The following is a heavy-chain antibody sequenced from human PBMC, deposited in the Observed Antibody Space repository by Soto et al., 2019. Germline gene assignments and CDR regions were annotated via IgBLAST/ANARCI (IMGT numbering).Heavy chain of an antibody. CDR3: TTDQRKQLPYYYYYGMDV. J-gene: IGHJ6*02. D-gene: IGHD6-13*01. Sequence: PGGSLRLSCAASRFTFSNAWMSWFRQAPGKGLEWVGRIKSKTDGGTTDYAAPVKGRFTISRDDSKNTLYLQMNSLKTEDTAVYYCTTDQRKQLPYYYYYGMDVWGQGTTVTAP. CDR2: IKSKTDGGTT. CDR1: RFTFSNAW. V-gene: IGHV3-15*01.